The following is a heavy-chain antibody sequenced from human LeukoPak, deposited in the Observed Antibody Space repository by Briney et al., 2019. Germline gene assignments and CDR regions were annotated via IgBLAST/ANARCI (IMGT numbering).Heavy chain of an antibody. J-gene: IGHJ4*02. CDR3: ARLGLENQGITVIRGIIIEQ. Sequence: SETLSLTCSVSGGSISNSGDYWGWIRQPPGKGLEWIGNIYYSGSTYYNPSLKSRVTISVDTSKNQFSLRLTSVTAADTAVYYCARLGLENQGITVIRGIIIEQWGQGTLVTVSS. CDR2: IYYSGST. D-gene: IGHD3-10*01. CDR1: GGSISNSGDY. V-gene: IGHV4-39*01.